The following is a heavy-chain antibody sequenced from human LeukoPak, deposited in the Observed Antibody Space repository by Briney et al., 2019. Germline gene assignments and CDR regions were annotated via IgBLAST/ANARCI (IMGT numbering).Heavy chain of an antibody. CDR2: ISHDGSDK. CDR3: AKAVGSISWSFDY. CDR1: GFTFSTYA. Sequence: PGRSLRLSCEASGFTFSTYAMHWVRQAPGKGLEWVALISHDGSDKNYADSVKGRFTISRDNSNSTLYLQMDSLRGDDAAVYYCAKAVGSISWSFDYWGQGTLVTVSS. V-gene: IGHV3-30*18. D-gene: IGHD6-13*01. J-gene: IGHJ4*02.